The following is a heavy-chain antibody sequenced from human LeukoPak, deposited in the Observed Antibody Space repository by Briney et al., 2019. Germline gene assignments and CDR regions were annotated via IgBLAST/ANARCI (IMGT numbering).Heavy chain of an antibody. CDR3: ARSSIIAAAGPYYFDY. Sequence: EASVKVSCKASGYTFTSYAISWVRQAPGQGLEWMGGIIPIFGTANYAQKFQGRVTITADKSTSTAYMELSSLRSEDTAVYYCARSSIIAAAGPYYFDYWGQGTLVTVSS. D-gene: IGHD6-13*01. J-gene: IGHJ4*02. CDR2: IIPIFGTA. CDR1: GYTFTSYA. V-gene: IGHV1-69*06.